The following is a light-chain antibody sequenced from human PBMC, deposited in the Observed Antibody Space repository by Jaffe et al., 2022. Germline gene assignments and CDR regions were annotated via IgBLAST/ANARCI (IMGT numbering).Light chain of an antibody. J-gene: IGKJ3*01. Sequence: EIVLTQSPGTLSLSPGERATLSCRASQSVSSINLAWYQQRTGQAPRLLIYGASSRATGIPDRFSGSGSGTDFTLTISGLEPEDFAVYYCQQYGNSPPFTFGPGTKVDMK. CDR1: QSVSSIN. CDR3: QQYGNSPPFT. V-gene: IGKV3-20*01. CDR2: GAS.